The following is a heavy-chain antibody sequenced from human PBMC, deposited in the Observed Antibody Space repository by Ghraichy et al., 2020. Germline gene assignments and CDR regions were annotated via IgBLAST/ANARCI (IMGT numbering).Heavy chain of an antibody. D-gene: IGHD3-16*01. V-gene: IGHV4-59*01. J-gene: IGHJ4*02. Sequence: SQTLSLTCTVSGASISQNYWGWIRQPPGKGLEFIAHIYHNGARQFSPSLQSRVTISMDTSKNQFSLKLTSVTAADTAIYYCARGGGTNGADYVYWDYWGQGTRVTVSS. CDR1: GASISQNY. CDR2: IYHNGAR. CDR3: ARGGGTNGADYVYWDY.